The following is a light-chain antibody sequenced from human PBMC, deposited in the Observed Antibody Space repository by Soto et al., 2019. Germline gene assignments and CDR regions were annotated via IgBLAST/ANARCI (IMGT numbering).Light chain of an antibody. V-gene: IGKV4-1*01. Sequence: ENVVTQSPDSLAESLGERATINCKSTQSVLYSSNNKNYLAWYQQKPGQPPKLLIYWASTRESGVPDRFSGSGSGTDFTLTIRSLQAEDVAVYYCQQYYGSPLTFGGGTKVDIK. J-gene: IGKJ4*01. CDR1: QSVLYSSNNKNY. CDR2: WAS. CDR3: QQYYGSPLT.